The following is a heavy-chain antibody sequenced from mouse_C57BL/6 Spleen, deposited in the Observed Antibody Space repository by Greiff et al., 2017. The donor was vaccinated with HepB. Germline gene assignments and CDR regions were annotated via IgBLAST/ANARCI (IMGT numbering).Heavy chain of an antibody. CDR3: ARYDGDGFYFDY. V-gene: IGHV7-3*01. CDR1: GFTFTDYY. Sequence: EVKLVESGGGLVQPGGSLSLSCAASGFTFTDYYMSWVRQPPGKALEWLGFIRNKANGYTTEYSASVKGRFTISRDNSQSILYLQMNALRAEDSATYYCARYDGDGFYFDYWGQGTTLTVSS. CDR2: IRNKANGYTT. J-gene: IGHJ2*01. D-gene: IGHD2-3*01.